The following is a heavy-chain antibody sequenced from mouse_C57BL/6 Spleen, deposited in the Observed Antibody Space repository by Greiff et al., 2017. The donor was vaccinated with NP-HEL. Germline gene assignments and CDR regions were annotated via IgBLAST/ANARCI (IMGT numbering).Heavy chain of an antibody. J-gene: IGHJ3*01. CDR3: ARGGLRRALSWFAY. D-gene: IGHD2-2*01. V-gene: IGHV5-17*01. CDR2: ISSGSSTI. CDR1: GFTFSDYG. Sequence: DVQLQESGGGLVKPGGSLKLSCAASGFTFSDYGMHWVRQAPEKGLEWVAYISSGSSTIYYADTVKGRFTISRDNAKNTLFLQMTSLRSEDTAMYYCARGGLRRALSWFAYWGQGTLVTVSA.